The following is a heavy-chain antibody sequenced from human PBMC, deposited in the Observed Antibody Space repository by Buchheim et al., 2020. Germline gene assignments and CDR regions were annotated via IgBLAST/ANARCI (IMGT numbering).Heavy chain of an antibody. CDR1: GFTFSSYG. D-gene: IGHD5-18*01. CDR2: IWYDGSNK. V-gene: IGHV3-33*08. Sequence: QVQLVESGGGVVQPGRSLRLSCAASGFTFSSYGMHWVRQAPGKGLEWVAVIWYDGSNKYYADSVKGRFTISRDNSKNTLYLQMNSLRAEDTAVYYCARDHKPIYSYGPFDYWGQGTL. CDR3: ARDHKPIYSYGPFDY. J-gene: IGHJ4*02.